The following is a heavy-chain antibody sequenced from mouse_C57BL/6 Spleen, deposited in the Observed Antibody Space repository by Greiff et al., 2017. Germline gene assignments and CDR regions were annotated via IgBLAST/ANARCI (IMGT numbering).Heavy chain of an antibody. J-gene: IGHJ4*01. D-gene: IGHD2-5*01. CDR3: ARSTDSNHAMDY. CDR1: GYTVTSDG. CDR2: SDPRSGNT. V-gene: IGHV1-81*01. Sequence: QVQLQQSGAELARPGASGKRAGKASGYTVTSDGISWVKQRTGQGLEGIGESDPRSGNTYYNEKFKGKDTLTADKSSSTAYMELRSLRSEDSAVYVCARSTDSNHAMDYWGQGTSVTVSS.